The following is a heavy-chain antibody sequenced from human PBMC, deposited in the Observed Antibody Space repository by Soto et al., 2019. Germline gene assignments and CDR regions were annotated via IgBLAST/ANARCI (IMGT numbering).Heavy chain of an antibody. CDR1: GFSFSSAW. V-gene: IGHV3-7*03. J-gene: IGHJ4*02. D-gene: IGHD4-4*01. Sequence: EVQLVESGGGLVQPGGSLRLSCAVSGFSFSSAWMTWIRQAPGKGLERVAIMNEDGSERYYVDSVKGRLTISRDNAKNALFLQMHSLRVEDTAVYFCARDRAYSRFDYWGQGSLVTVSS. CDR3: ARDRAYSRFDY. CDR2: MNEDGSER.